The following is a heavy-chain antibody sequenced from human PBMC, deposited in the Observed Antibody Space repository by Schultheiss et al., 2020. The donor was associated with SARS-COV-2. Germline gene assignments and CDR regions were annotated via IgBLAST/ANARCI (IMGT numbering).Heavy chain of an antibody. Sequence: GGSLRLSCAASGFTFSSYAMHWVRQAPGKGLEWVAVISYDGSNKYYADSVKGRFTISRDNSKNKLYLQMNSLRAEDTAVYYCARGGSYYGGYTYWGQGTLVTVSS. D-gene: IGHD1-26*01. CDR1: GFTFSSYA. V-gene: IGHV3-30*04. CDR3: ARGGSYYGGYTY. J-gene: IGHJ4*02. CDR2: ISYDGSNK.